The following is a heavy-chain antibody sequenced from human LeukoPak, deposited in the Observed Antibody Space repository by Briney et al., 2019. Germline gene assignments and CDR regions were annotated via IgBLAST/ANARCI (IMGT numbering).Heavy chain of an antibody. Sequence: YPSQTLSLTCTVSGGSISSGGYYWSWIRQPPGKGLEWIGYIYHSGSTYYNPSLKSRVTISVDRSKNQFSLKLSSVTAADTAVYYCARVLIDPETYYDFWSGYYYFDYWGQGTLVTVSS. CDR1: GGSISSGGYY. CDR3: ARVLIDPETYYDFWSGYYYFDY. D-gene: IGHD3-3*01. CDR2: IYHSGST. J-gene: IGHJ4*02. V-gene: IGHV4-30-2*01.